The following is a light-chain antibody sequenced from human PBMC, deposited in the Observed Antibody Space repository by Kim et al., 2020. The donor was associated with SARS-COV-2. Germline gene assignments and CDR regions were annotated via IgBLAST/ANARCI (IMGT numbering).Light chain of an antibody. V-gene: IGLV1-47*03. Sequence: QSVLTQPPSASGTPGQRVTISCSGSSANIGSKYVYWYQQLPGTAPKLHIYRNNQRPSGVPDRFTGAKSGTSASLAISGLWSEDEVDYYCAVWDDSLSGRVFGGGTKLTVL. J-gene: IGLJ3*02. CDR2: RNN. CDR1: SANIGSKY. CDR3: AVWDDSLSGRV.